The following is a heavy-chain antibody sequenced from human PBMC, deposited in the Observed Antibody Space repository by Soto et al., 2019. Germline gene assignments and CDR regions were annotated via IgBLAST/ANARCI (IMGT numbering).Heavy chain of an antibody. J-gene: IGHJ5*02. CDR3: ARDMVRGVISYWFDP. Sequence: GGSLRLSCAASGFTFSYYWMHWVRQTPEKGLEWVARICSNGSATTYADSVKGRFTISRDNSKNTLYLQMGSLRAEDMAVYYCARDMVRGVISYWFDPWGQGTLVTVSS. D-gene: IGHD3-10*01. CDR1: GFTFSYYW. CDR2: ICSNGSAT. V-gene: IGHV3-74*03.